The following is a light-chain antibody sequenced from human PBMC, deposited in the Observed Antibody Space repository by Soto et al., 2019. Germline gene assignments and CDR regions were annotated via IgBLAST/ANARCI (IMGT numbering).Light chain of an antibody. V-gene: IGKV3-15*01. CDR1: QSVSSN. CDR2: GAS. J-gene: IGKJ1*01. CDR3: QQYDNWPRT. Sequence: EIVMTQSPATLSVSPRERATLSCRASQSVSSNLAWYQQKPGQAPRLLIYGASTRATGIPARFSGSGSGTDFTLNISSLQSEDFAVYYCQQYDNWPRTFGQGTKVEIK.